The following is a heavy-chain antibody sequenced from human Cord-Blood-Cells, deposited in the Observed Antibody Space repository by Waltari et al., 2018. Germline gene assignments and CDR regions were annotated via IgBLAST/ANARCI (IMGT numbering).Heavy chain of an antibody. J-gene: IGHJ4*02. CDR2: SIPIRDIA. CDR3: ALTGTSDYPHDFDY. D-gene: IGHD4-17*01. Sequence: QVQLVQSGAEVKKPGSSVKVSCKASGGTFSSYAISWVRQAPGQGLEWMGGSIPIRDIANYAQKFQGRVTITADKYTSTAYMELSSLRSEDTAVYYCALTGTSDYPHDFDYWGQGTLVTVSS. CDR1: GGTFSSYA. V-gene: IGHV1-69*10.